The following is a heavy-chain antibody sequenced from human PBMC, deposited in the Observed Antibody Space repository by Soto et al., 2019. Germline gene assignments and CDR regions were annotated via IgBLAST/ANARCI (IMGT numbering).Heavy chain of an antibody. V-gene: IGHV3-43D*04. D-gene: IGHD3-10*01. CDR1: GFTFDDYA. Sequence: PGGSLRLSCAASGFTFDDYAMHWVRQAPGKGLEWVSLISWDGGSTYYADSVKGRFTISRDNSKNSLYLQMNSLRAEDTALYYCAKXRLPYGSGSYYKGPFDYWGQGTLVTVSS. CDR3: AKXRLPYGSGSYYKGPFDY. CDR2: ISWDGGST. J-gene: IGHJ4*02.